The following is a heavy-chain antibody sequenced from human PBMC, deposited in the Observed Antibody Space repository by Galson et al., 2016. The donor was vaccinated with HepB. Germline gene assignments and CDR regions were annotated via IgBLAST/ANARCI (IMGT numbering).Heavy chain of an antibody. CDR1: GDSVSSNSAA. J-gene: IGHJ6*02. V-gene: IGHV6-1*01. D-gene: IGHD6-19*01. CDR2: TYYRSKWYN. Sequence: CAISGDSVSSNSAAWNWIRQSPSRGLEWLGRTYYRSKWYNEYAVSVKSRTTINPDTSKNQFSLQLNSVTPEDTAVYYCARDLREALAGTGYYCYGLDVWGQGTTVTVSS. CDR3: ARDLREALAGTGYYCYGLDV.